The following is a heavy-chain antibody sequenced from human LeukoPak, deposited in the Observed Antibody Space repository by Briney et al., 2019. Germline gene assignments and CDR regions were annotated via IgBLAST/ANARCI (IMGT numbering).Heavy chain of an antibody. D-gene: IGHD6-19*01. CDR2: IIPLFGTV. CDR1: GDTFTSYA. Sequence: GSSVKVSCKASGDTFTSYAISWLRQAPGQGLEWMGGIIPLFGTVNYAQKFQGRVTITADESTSTVYMELSSLRSEDTAVYYCARGLAVAGTFAYYYYMDVWGKGTTVTISS. CDR3: ARGLAVAGTFAYYYYMDV. V-gene: IGHV1-69*13. J-gene: IGHJ6*03.